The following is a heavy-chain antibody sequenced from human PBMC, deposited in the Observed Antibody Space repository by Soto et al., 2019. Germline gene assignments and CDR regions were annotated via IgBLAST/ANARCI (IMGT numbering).Heavy chain of an antibody. V-gene: IGHV4-34*01. CDR3: AGSGSGFDS. D-gene: IGHD6-25*01. CDR2: INHSGST. CDR1: GGSFSGYY. J-gene: IGHJ4*02. Sequence: SETLSLTCAVYGGSFSGYYWSWIRQPPGKGLEWIGEINHSGSTNYNPSLKSRVTISVDTSKNHFSLKLSSVTAADTAVYYCAGSGSGFDSWGQGTVVTVSS.